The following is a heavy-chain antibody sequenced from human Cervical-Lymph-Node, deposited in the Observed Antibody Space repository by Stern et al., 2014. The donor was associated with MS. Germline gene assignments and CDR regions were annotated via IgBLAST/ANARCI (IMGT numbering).Heavy chain of an antibody. V-gene: IGHV2-5*01. CDR1: GFSLSTSGVG. D-gene: IGHD5-18*01. Sequence: QVTLRESGPTLVKPTQTLTLTCTFSGFSLSTSGVGVGWIRQPPGKALEWLALIYWYDDKRYSPSLKSRLTITKDTSKNQLVLTMTNMDPVDTATYYCAHGLEIRLWAAYWGQGTLVTVSS. CDR3: AHGLEIRLWAAY. J-gene: IGHJ4*02. CDR2: IYWYDDK.